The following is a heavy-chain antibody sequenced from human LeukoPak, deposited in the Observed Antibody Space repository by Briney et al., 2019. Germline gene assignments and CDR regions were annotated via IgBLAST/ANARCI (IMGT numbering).Heavy chain of an antibody. Sequence: PSETLCLTCTVSGGSISSRSDYWGWIRQTPGKGLEWIGNLDSSGSTYYNPSLKSRVTISVGTSKNQFSLNLRSVTAADTAIYFCSRSHDYGGLYFYYYMDVWGKGTTVTVSS. CDR1: GGSISSRSDY. V-gene: IGHV4-39*01. D-gene: IGHD4-23*01. CDR3: SRSHDYGGLYFYYYMDV. CDR2: LDSSGST. J-gene: IGHJ6*03.